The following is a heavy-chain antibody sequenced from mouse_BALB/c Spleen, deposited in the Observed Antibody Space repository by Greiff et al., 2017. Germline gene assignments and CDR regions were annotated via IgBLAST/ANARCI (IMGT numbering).Heavy chain of an antibody. CDR3: TYRYDEGSAMDY. J-gene: IGHJ4*01. CDR2: IDPENGDT. D-gene: IGHD2-14*01. Sequence: VQLQQSGAELVRSGASVKLSCTASGFNIKDYYMHWVKQRPEQGLEWIGWIDPENGDTEYAPKFQGKATMTADTSSNTAYLQLSSLTSEDTAVYYCTYRYDEGSAMDYWGQGTSVTVSS. CDR1: GFNIKDYY. V-gene: IGHV14-4*02.